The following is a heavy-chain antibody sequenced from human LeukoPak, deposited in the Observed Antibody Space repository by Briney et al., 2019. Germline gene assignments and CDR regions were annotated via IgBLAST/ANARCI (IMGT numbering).Heavy chain of an antibody. CDR2: IYYSGST. J-gene: IGHJ1*01. CDR1: GGSISSYY. CDR3: ARVSSGSYRWDFQH. V-gene: IGHV4-59*01. Sequence: SGPTLVKPSETLSLTCTVSGGSISSYYWSWIRQPPGKGLEWIGYIYYSGSTNYNPSLKSRVTISVDTSKNQFSLKLSSVTAADTAVYYCARVSSGSYRWDFQHWGQGTLVTVSS. D-gene: IGHD1-26*01.